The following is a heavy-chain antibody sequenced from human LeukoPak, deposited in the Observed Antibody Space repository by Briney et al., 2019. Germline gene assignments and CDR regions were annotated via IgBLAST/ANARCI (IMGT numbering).Heavy chain of an antibody. V-gene: IGHV3-23*01. J-gene: IGHJ4*02. D-gene: IGHD3-10*01. CDR3: AKDAGSGSYYLYYFGY. CDR1: GFSFSSYA. CDR2: ISDSGGST. Sequence: GGSLRLSCAASGFSFSSYAVSWVRQAPGKGLEWVSAISDSGGSTYYSVSVKGRFTISRDNSKNTLYLQMSSLRAEDTAVYYCAKDAGSGSYYLYYFGYWGQGTLVTVSS.